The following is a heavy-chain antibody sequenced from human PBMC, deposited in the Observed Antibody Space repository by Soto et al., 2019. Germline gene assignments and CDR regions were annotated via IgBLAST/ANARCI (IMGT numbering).Heavy chain of an antibody. CDR1: GFTFSSYA. V-gene: IGHV3-30-3*01. J-gene: IGHJ4*02. CDR3: ARGLGEYRRIHY. CDR2: ISYDGSNK. D-gene: IGHD3-3*01. Sequence: QVQLVESGGGVVQPGRSLRLSCAASGFTFSSYAMHWVRQAPGKGLEWVAVISYDGSNKYYADSVKGRFTISRDNSKNTLYLQMNSQRAEDTAVYYCARGLGEYRRIHYWGQGTLVTVSS.